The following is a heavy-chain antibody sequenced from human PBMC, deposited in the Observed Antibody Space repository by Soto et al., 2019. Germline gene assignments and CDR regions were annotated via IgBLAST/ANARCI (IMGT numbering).Heavy chain of an antibody. Sequence: APMKVSCSGSVVPLNGHSLLCVPQDPGQGLEWMGWINPSSGGTKEAQKFRGRVTMTRDTSISAAYMELSRLTSDDTVGDYCAKGGRSWTEWLDPRGQGTL. J-gene: IGHJ5*02. CDR3: AKGGRSWTEWLDP. V-gene: IGHV1-2*02. CDR2: INPSSGGT. CDR1: VVPLNGHS. D-gene: IGHD6-13*01.